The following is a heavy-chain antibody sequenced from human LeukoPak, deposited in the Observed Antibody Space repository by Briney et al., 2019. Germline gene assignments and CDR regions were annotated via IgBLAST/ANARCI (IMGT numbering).Heavy chain of an antibody. J-gene: IGHJ4*02. CDR1: GYSFTSYW. CDR2: IYPGDSDT. CDR3: ARPHRDGYNSPFDY. D-gene: IGHD5-24*01. Sequence: RTGGSLRLSCKGSGYSFTSYWIGWVRQTPGKGLEWMGIIYPGDSDTRYSPSFQGQVTISADKSISTAYLQWSSLKASDTAMYYCARPHRDGYNSPFDYWGQGTLVTVSS. V-gene: IGHV5-51*01.